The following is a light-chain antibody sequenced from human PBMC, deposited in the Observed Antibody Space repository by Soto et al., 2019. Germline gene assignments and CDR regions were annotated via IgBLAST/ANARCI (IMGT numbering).Light chain of an antibody. CDR3: QQTFRTPHT. CDR2: SAS. Sequence: DILMTQSPASLSASVGDRVTITCRASQTISNYLNWYQQKPGAAPKLLIYSASTLQSGVPSRSSGSGFGTDYTLTISSLQPADFAVYYCQQTFRTPHTLGQGTKVDIK. J-gene: IGKJ2*01. V-gene: IGKV1-39*01. CDR1: QTISNY.